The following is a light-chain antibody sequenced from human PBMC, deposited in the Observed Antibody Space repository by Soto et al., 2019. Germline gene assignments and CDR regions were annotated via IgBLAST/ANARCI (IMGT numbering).Light chain of an antibody. CDR1: NSDVGGYNY. V-gene: IGLV2-14*01. CDR2: EVS. CDR3: SSFTGSNTLGV. J-gene: IGLJ1*01. Sequence: QSALTQPASVSGSPGQSITISCTGTNSDVGGYNYVSWYQQNPGKAPKLIIYEVSNRPSGISNRFSGSKSGNTASLTISGLQAEDEADYYCSSFTGSNTLGVFGTGTKVPVL.